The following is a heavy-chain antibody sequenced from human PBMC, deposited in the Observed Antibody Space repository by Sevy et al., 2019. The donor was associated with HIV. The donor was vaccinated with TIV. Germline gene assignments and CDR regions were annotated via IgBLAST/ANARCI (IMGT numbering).Heavy chain of an antibody. V-gene: IGHV3-30*19. D-gene: IGHD6-19*01. Sequence: GESLKISCEASGFTFSSYGMHWVRQAPGKGLEWVAVISFDGSDKYYADAVKGRFTISRDNSKNTLYLQMNSLRAEDTSMYYCARDGITNGWYRGYYFDYSGQGALVTVSS. CDR1: GFTFSSYG. CDR2: ISFDGSDK. J-gene: IGHJ4*02. CDR3: ARDGITNGWYRGYYFDY.